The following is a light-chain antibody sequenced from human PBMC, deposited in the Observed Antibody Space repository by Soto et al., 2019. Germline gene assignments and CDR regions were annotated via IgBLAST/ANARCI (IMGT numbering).Light chain of an antibody. J-gene: IGKJ1*01. Sequence: EIVLTQSPATLSLSPGERATLCCGASQSVTRNDLAWYQHKPGQAPRLLIYDASRRTPGIPDRFSGSGSGTDFTLTISGLEPEDFAVYYCQQYGDSPRTFGQGTKVDIK. CDR1: QSVTRND. CDR2: DAS. V-gene: IGKV3D-20*01. CDR3: QQYGDSPRT.